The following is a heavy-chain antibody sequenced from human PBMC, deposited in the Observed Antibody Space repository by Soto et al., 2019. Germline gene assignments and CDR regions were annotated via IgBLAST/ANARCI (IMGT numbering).Heavy chain of an antibody. D-gene: IGHD3-10*01. J-gene: IGHJ2*01. Sequence: QVQLVESGGGVVQPGRSLRLSCAASGFTFSSYGIHWVRQAPGKGLEWVAVISYDGSNKFYADSMKGRFTISRDNSKNTLYLQMNSLRAEDTAVYYCAKDSGTYWYFDLWGRGTLVTVSS. CDR1: GFTFSSYG. CDR3: AKDSGTYWYFDL. V-gene: IGHV3-30*18. CDR2: ISYDGSNK.